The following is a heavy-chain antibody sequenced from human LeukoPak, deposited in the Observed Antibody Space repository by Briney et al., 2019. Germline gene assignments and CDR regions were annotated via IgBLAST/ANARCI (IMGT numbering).Heavy chain of an antibody. J-gene: IGHJ5*02. V-gene: IGHV4-4*07. CDR3: ARDLRSLTYDFWSGQEGDVWFDP. D-gene: IGHD3-3*01. CDR1: GGSISNYY. CDR2: IYTSGSP. Sequence: SETPSLTCTVSGGSISNYYWSWIRQPAGKGLEWIGRIYTSGSPNYNPSLKSRVTMSVDTSKNQFSLKLSSVTAADTAVYYCARDLRSLTYDFWSGQEGDVWFDPWGQGTLVTVSS.